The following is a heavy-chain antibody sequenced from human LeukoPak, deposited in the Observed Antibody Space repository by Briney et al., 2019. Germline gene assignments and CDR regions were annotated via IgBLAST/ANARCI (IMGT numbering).Heavy chain of an antibody. J-gene: IGHJ3*02. Sequence: GGSLRLSWAASGFTFDDYAMHWGRQAPGKGLEGVSGISWNSGSIGYADSVKGRFTISRDNAKNSLYLQMNSPRAEDTALYYCAKDKVSLWRGAFDIWGQGTMVTVSS. CDR2: ISWNSGSI. CDR1: GFTFDDYA. CDR3: AKDKVSLWRGAFDI. D-gene: IGHD3-3*01. V-gene: IGHV3-9*01.